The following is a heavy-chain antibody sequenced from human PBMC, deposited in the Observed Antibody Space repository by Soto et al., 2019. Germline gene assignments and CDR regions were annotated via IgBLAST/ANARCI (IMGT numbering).Heavy chain of an antibody. Sequence: EVQLVESGGGLGKPGGSLRLSCAASGFTFSNAWMNWVRQAPGKGLEWVGRIRSKTDGGTADYAAPGKGRFTISRDDTKNTLHLQTYSLKTEDTAVYYCSSDLVAGNCFDPWGQGTLVTVSS. CDR1: GFTFSNAW. CDR2: IRSKTDGGTA. D-gene: IGHD6-19*01. J-gene: IGHJ5*02. CDR3: SSDLVAGNCFDP. V-gene: IGHV3-15*07.